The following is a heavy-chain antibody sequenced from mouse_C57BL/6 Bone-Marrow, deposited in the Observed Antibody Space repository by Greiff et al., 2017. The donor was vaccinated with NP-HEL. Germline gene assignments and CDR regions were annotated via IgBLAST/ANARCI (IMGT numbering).Heavy chain of an antibody. J-gene: IGHJ3*01. V-gene: IGHV5-17*01. CDR1: GFTFSDYG. CDR2: ISSGSRTI. CDR3: ARDYYGSPFAY. D-gene: IGHD1-1*01. Sequence: DVQLVESGGGLVKPGGSLKLSCAASGFTFSDYGMHWVRQAPEKGLEWVAYISSGSRTIYYADTVKGRFTISRDNAKNTLFLQMTSLRSEDTAMYYCARDYYGSPFAYWGQGTLVTVSA.